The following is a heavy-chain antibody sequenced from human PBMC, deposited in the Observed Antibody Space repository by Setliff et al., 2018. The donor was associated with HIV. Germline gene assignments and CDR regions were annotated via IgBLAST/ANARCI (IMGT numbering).Heavy chain of an antibody. CDR1: GYSFTNFL. J-gene: IGHJ4*02. V-gene: IGHV5-51*01. CDR2: VSPGDSGT. CDR3: ARLKDVVLMVNDF. Sequence: HGESLKISCKDSGYSFTNFLIGRVRQMPGKGLEWMGIVSPGDSGTSYSPSFQGQVTMSADKSISTAYLQWSSLKASDTAMYYCARLKDVVLMVNDFWGQGTLVTV. D-gene: IGHD2-8*01.